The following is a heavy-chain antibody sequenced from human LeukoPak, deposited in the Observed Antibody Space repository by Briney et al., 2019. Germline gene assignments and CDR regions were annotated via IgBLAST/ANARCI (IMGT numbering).Heavy chain of an antibody. CDR2: IGGNGGYT. V-gene: IGHV3-23*01. D-gene: IGHD6-13*01. CDR3: ARGVGQLVGSEH. CDR1: GFTFSTYA. J-gene: IGHJ1*01. Sequence: PGGSLRLSCAASGFTFSTYAMSWVRQAPGKGLEWVSTIGGNGGYTYYGDSVKGRFTISRDNSKNTLYLQMNSLRAEDTAVYYCARGVGQLVGSEHWGQGTLVTVSS.